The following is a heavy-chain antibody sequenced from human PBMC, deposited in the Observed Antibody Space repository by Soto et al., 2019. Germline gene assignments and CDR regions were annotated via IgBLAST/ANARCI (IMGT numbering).Heavy chain of an antibody. CDR2: ISSSGSTI. CDR1: GFTFSSYE. V-gene: IGHV3-48*03. Sequence: VQLVESGGGLVQPGGSLRLSCAASGFTFSSYEMNWVRQAPGKGLEWVSYISSSGSTIYYADSVKGRFTISRDNAKNSLYLQMNSLRAEDTAVYYCARGRELGNYYYYYGMDVWGQGTTVTVSS. J-gene: IGHJ6*02. CDR3: ARGRELGNYYYYYGMDV. D-gene: IGHD3-10*01.